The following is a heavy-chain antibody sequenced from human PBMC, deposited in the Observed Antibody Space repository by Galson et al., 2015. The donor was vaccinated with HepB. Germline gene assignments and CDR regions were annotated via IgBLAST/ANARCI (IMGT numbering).Heavy chain of an antibody. V-gene: IGHV3-7*03. CDR1: GFTFSSYW. CDR2: IKQDGSEK. D-gene: IGHD3-10*01. Sequence: SLRLSCAASGFTFSSYWMSWVRQAPGKGLEWVANIKQDGSEKYYVDSVKGRFTISRDNAKNSLYLQMKSLRAEDTAVYYCARDQPLWFGELSHGGFDPWGQGTLVTVSS. CDR3: ARDQPLWFGELSHGGFDP. J-gene: IGHJ5*02.